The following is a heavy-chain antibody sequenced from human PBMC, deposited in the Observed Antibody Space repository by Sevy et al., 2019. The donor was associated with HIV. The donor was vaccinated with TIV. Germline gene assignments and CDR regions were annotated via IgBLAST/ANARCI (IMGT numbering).Heavy chain of an antibody. CDR3: AKEDCSGGRCYGGFDY. Sequence: GGSLRLSCAASGFTFSSYAMSWVRQAPGKGLEWVSAISGSGSGTYYAYSVKGRFTISRDQSKNTLYLQMNSLRAEDTAVYYCAKEDCSGGRCYGGFDYWGQGTLVTVSS. CDR1: GFTFSSYA. J-gene: IGHJ4*02. D-gene: IGHD2-15*01. V-gene: IGHV3-23*01. CDR2: ISGSGSGT.